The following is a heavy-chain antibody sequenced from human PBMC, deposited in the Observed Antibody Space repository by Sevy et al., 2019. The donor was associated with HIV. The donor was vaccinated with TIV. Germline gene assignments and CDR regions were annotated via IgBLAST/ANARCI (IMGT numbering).Heavy chain of an antibody. D-gene: IGHD4-17*01. CDR1: GFTFSTYG. Sequence: GGSLRLSCAVSGFTFSTYGMHWVRQAPGKGLEWVAVMWFDGSNTYYVDSVKGRFTISRDIAKNTLHLQMNSLRAEDTAVYYCARDLEFYDYGDYGPAFMPDYWGQGTLVTVSS. J-gene: IGHJ4*02. V-gene: IGHV3-33*08. CDR2: MWFDGSNT. CDR3: ARDLEFYDYGDYGPAFMPDY.